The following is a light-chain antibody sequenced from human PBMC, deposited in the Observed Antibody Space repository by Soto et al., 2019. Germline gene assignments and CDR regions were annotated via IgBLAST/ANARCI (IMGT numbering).Light chain of an antibody. CDR1: SSDGGGYKY. Sequence: QSVLTQPPSASGSPGQSVTISCTGTSSDGGGYKYVSWYQQHPGKAPKLMIFEVNKRPSGVPDRFSGSKSVNTASLTVSGLQAEDEADYYCSSYAGINNLGVFGTGTKLTVL. V-gene: IGLV2-8*01. J-gene: IGLJ1*01. CDR3: SSYAGINNLGV. CDR2: EVN.